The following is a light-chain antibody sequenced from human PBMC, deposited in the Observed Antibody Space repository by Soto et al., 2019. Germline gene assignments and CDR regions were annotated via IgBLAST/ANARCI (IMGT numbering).Light chain of an antibody. CDR2: DAS. J-gene: IGKJ1*01. CDR1: LSVGRN. V-gene: IGKV3-15*01. CDR3: QQYNAWPRT. Sequence: EIVMTQSPATLSVSPGERATLSCRASLSVGRNLAWYQQKPGQAPRLLIFDASTRATGIPARFSGSGSGTEFTLTITSLQSEDFAVYYCQQYNAWPRTFGQGTKVEIK.